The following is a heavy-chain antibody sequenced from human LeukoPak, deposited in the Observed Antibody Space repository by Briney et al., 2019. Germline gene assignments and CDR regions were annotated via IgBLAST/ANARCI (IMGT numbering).Heavy chain of an antibody. D-gene: IGHD3-22*01. CDR3: AREKGYEDTTGYYAH. CDR1: GYSFTGYY. V-gene: IGHV1-2*02. CDR2: INPNTGDT. Sequence: ASVRVSCKASGYSFTGYYLHWVRQTPGQGPEWMGWINPNTGDTTYAQKYQGRVTMTRDASITTAYMELSRLTSDDTALYYCAREKGYEDTTGYYAHWGQGTLVTVSS. J-gene: IGHJ4*02.